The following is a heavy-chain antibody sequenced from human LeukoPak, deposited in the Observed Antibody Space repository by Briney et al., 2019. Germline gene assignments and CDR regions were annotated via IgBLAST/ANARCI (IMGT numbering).Heavy chain of an antibody. Sequence: GGSLRLSCAASGFTFSAYAMNWVRQAPGKGLEWVSVISGSGANTDSADSVKGRFTISRDNSKNTLYLQMSSLRAEDTAVYFCAKVLVLVSANRYYFDYWGQGTLVTVSS. CDR3: AKVLVLVSANRYYFDY. D-gene: IGHD2-15*01. V-gene: IGHV3-23*01. J-gene: IGHJ4*02. CDR2: ISGSGANT. CDR1: GFTFSAYA.